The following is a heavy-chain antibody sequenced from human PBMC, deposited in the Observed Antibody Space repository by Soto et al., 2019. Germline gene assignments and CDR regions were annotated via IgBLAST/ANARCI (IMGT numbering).Heavy chain of an antibody. Sequence: QVQLVQSGAEVKKPGSSMKVSCRASGYTFSDYAISWVRQAPGQGLEWMGGIVPIFATANYAQKFQGRVTITADKSTSTTYMELSSLISEDAAVYFCARAGFSGSYFAYWGQGTLVTVSS. D-gene: IGHD1-26*01. J-gene: IGHJ4*02. CDR3: ARAGFSGSYFAY. V-gene: IGHV1-69*06. CDR2: IVPIFATA. CDR1: GYTFSDYA.